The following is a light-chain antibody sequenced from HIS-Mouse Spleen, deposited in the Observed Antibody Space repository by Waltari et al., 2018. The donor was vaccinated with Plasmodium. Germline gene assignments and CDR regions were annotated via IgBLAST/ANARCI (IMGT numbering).Light chain of an antibody. CDR1: ALPKNY. J-gene: IGLJ3*02. CDR3: YSTDSSGNHRV. V-gene: IGLV3-10*01. CDR2: EDS. Sequence: SYELTPPPSVSVSPGQTARITCSGDALPKNYAYWYQQKSGQAPVLFIYEDSKRPSGIPERFSGSSSGTMATLTISGAQVEDEADYYCYSTDSSGNHRVFGGGTKLTVL.